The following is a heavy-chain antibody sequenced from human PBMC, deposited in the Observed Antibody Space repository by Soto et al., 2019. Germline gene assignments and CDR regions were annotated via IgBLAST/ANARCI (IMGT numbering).Heavy chain of an antibody. CDR1: GYTFTNYY. D-gene: IGHD3-22*01. V-gene: IGHV1-2*06. CDR2: INPKTGTT. J-gene: IGHJ4*02. CDR3: ARVLGGRYYYESSGY. Sequence: VASVKVSCKASGYTFTNYYIHWVRQAPGQGLEWVGLINPKTGTTNDAPKFQGRVTMTSDTSTSTAYMELSSLRSEDTAVFYCARVLGGRYYYESSGYWGQGTLVTVSS.